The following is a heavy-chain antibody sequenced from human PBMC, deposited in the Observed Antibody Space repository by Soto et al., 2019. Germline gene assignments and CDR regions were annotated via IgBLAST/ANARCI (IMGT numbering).Heavy chain of an antibody. Sequence: PGGSLRLSCAASGFTFSSYAMSWVRQAPGKGLEWVSAISGSGGSTYYADSVKGRFTISRDNSKNTLYLQMNSLRAEDTAVYYCAKRDFQTYDFWSGYYEYFDYWGQGTLVTVSS. CDR3: AKRDFQTYDFWSGYYEYFDY. CDR1: GFTFSSYA. V-gene: IGHV3-23*01. CDR2: ISGSGGST. J-gene: IGHJ4*02. D-gene: IGHD3-3*01.